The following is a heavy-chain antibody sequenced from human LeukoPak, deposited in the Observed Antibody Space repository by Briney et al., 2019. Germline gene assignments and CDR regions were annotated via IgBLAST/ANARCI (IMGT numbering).Heavy chain of an antibody. J-gene: IGHJ4*02. V-gene: IGHV4-39*07. CDR2: IYSGST. Sequence: PSETLSLTCTVSGGSISSSSYYWGWIRQPPGKGLEWIGSIYSGSTYYNPSLKSRVTISVDTSKNQFSLKLSSVTAADTAVYYCARGYCTNGVCRNYFDYWGQGTLVTVSS. CDR3: ARGYCTNGVCRNYFDY. CDR1: GGSISSSSYY. D-gene: IGHD2-8*01.